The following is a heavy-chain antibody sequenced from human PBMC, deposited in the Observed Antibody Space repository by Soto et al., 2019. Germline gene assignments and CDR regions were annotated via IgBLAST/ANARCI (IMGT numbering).Heavy chain of an antibody. D-gene: IGHD2-2*02. CDR3: ARFHYTGSR. V-gene: IGHV3-23*01. J-gene: IGHJ4*02. CDR2: ISGSGGTT. Sequence: GGSLRLSCTGSGFTFSSYAMNWVRQAPGKGLECVSTISGSGGTTYYADSVKGRFTISRDNAKNTLYLQMSSLRAEDTAVYYCARFHYTGSRWGPGTLVTVSS. CDR1: GFTFSSYA.